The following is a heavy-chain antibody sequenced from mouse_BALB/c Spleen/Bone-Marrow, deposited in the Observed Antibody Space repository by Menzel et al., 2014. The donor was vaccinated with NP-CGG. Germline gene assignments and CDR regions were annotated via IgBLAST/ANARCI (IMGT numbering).Heavy chain of an antibody. D-gene: IGHD2-2*01. CDR2: ISTGSSII. CDR3: ARSQFYGYFFDY. Sequence: DVMLVESGGGSVQPGGSRKLSCAASGFTFSSFGMHWVRQAPEKGLEWVAFISTGSSIIYYADTVKGRFTISRDNPKNTLFLQMTSLRSEDTAMYYCARSQFYGYFFDYWGQGTTLTVSS. CDR1: GFTFSSFG. V-gene: IGHV5-17*02. J-gene: IGHJ2*01.